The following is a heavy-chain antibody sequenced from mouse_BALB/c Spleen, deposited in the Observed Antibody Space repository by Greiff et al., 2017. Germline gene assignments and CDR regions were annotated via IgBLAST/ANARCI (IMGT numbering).Heavy chain of an antibody. V-gene: IGHV3-6*02. CDR1: GYSITSGYY. CDR3: ARNGYGYYAMDY. J-gene: IGHJ4*01. Sequence: ESGPGLVKPSQSLSLTCSVTGYSITSGYYWNWIRQFPGNKLEWMGYISYDGSNNYNPSLKNRISITRDTSKNQFFLKLNSVTTEDTATYYCARNGYGYYAMDYWGQGTSVTVSS. D-gene: IGHD2-2*01. CDR2: ISYDGSN.